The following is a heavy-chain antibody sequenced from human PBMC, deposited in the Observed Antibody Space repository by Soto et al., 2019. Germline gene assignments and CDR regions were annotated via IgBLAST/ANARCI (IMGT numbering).Heavy chain of an antibody. Sequence: SETLSLTCAVYGGSFSGYYWSWIRQPPGKGLEWIGEINHSGSTNYNPSLKSRVTISVDTSKNQFSLELSSVTAADTAVYYCARALRGGSYLFFGGQGTLVTVSS. D-gene: IGHD1-26*01. CDR3: ARALRGGSYLFF. J-gene: IGHJ4*02. V-gene: IGHV4-34*01. CDR2: INHSGST. CDR1: GGSFSGYY.